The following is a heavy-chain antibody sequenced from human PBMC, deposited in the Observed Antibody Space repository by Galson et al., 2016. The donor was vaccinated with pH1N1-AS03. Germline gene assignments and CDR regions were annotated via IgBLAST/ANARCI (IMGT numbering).Heavy chain of an antibody. V-gene: IGHV1-3*01. J-gene: IGHJ4*02. CDR2: INVGSGNT. CDR3: ARGFLEAVIDY. CDR1: GHNFTNYA. Sequence: SGHNFTNYAIHWVRQAPGQRLEWMGWINVGSGNTKYSQKFQGRVTMTRDTSASTAYMELSSLTSDDTSVYYCARGFLEAVIDYWGQGSLVTVSS. D-gene: IGHD3-3*01.